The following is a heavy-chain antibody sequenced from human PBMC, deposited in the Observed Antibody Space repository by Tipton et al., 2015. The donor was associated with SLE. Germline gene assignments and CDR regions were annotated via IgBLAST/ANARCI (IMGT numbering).Heavy chain of an antibody. CDR2: IRYDGSNK. V-gene: IGHV3-30*02. CDR3: AKHLGSYYDILTGETPLYYFDY. J-gene: IGHJ4*02. Sequence: SLRLSCAASGFSLIRYGMQWVRQAPGKGLEWVAFIRYDGSNKDYADSVKGRFTISRDNSKNTLYLQMNSLRAEDTALYYCAKHLGSYYDILTGETPLYYFDYWGQGTLVTVSS. D-gene: IGHD3-9*01. CDR1: GFSLIRYG.